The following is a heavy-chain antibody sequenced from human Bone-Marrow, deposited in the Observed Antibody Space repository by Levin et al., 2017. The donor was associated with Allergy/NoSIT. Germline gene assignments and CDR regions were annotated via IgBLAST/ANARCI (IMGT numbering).Heavy chain of an antibody. V-gene: IGHV3-53*01. D-gene: IGHD6-13*01. CDR3: ARGFWVAAAGTHFDY. Sequence: PGGSLRLSCAASGFTVSSNYMSWVRQAPGKGLEWVSVIYSGGSTYYADSVKGRFTISRDNSKNTLYLQMNSLRAEDTAVYYCARGFWVAAAGTHFDYWGQGTLVTVSS. CDR2: IYSGGST. CDR1: GFTVSSNY. J-gene: IGHJ4*02.